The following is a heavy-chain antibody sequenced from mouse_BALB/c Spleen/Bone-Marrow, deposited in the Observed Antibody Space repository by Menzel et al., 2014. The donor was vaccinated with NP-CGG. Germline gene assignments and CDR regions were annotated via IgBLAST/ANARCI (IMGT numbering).Heavy chain of an antibody. J-gene: IGHJ2*01. Sequence: VQLVESGAELVKPGASVKLSCTASGFNIKDTYMHWVKQRPEQGLEWIGRIDPANGNTKYEPEFQGKATITADTSSNTSSLQLSSLTPYDSAVYYSTIEASEDFSRGQGTTLTVSP. CDR1: GFNIKDTY. V-gene: IGHV14-3*02. CDR3: TIEASEDFS. CDR2: IDPANGNT.